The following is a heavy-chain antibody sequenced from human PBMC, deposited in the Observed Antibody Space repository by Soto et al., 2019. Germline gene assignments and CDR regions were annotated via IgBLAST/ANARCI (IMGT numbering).Heavy chain of an antibody. CDR2: INPNSGGT. J-gene: IGHJ6*03. V-gene: IGHV1-2*04. CDR1: GYTFTGYY. CDR3: ARANWNYDYYYYYMDV. Sequence: QVQLVQSGAEVKKPGASVKVSCKASGYTFTGYYMHWVRQAPGQGLEWRGWINPNSGGTNYAQKFQGWVTMTRVTSISTAYMELSRLRSDDTAVYYCARANWNYDYYYYYMDVWGKGTTVTVSS. D-gene: IGHD1-7*01.